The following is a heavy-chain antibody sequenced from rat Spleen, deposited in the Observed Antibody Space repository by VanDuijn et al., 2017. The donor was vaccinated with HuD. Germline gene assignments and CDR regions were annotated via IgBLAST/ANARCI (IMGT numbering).Heavy chain of an antibody. CDR3: ARPYPGITPYYFDY. J-gene: IGHJ2*01. Sequence: EVQLVESGGGLVQPGRSLKLSCAAPGFTFSDYNMAWVRQAPKKGLEWVASISIGVTGTYYRDSVKGRFTISRDNAKSSLYLQMNSLKSEDTATYYCARPYPGITPYYFDYWGQGVIVTVSS. CDR1: GFTFSDYN. CDR2: ISIGVTGT. V-gene: IGHV5-7*01. D-gene: IGHD1-4*01.